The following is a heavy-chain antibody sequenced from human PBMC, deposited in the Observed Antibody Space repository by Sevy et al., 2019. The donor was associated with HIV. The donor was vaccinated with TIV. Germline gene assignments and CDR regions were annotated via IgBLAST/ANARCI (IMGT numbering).Heavy chain of an antibody. Sequence: GGSLRLSCAASGFTFSSYSMNWVRQAPGKGLEWVSSISSSSSYIYYADSVKGRFTISRDNAKNSLYLQMNSLRAEDTTVYYCASQGGHYFDYWGQGTLVTVSS. CDR1: GFTFSSYS. CDR3: ASQGGHYFDY. CDR2: ISSSSSYI. V-gene: IGHV3-21*01. J-gene: IGHJ4*02. D-gene: IGHD1-26*01.